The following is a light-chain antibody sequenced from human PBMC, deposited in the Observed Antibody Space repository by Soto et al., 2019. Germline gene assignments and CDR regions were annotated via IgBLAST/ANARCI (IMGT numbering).Light chain of an antibody. J-gene: IGKJ4*01. CDR3: QHRSSWPLT. CDR1: QSISSN. CDR2: DAS. Sequence: EIVLTQSPATLSLSPGERATLSCRASQSISSNLAWYQQKPGQAPRLLIYDASDRATGIPARFSGSGSGTDFTLTISSLEPEDFAVYYCQHRSSWPLTFGGGTKVESK. V-gene: IGKV3-11*01.